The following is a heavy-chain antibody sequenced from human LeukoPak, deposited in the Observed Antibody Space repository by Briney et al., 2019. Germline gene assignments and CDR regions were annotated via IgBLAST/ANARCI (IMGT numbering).Heavy chain of an antibody. CDR3: ARVRGDDKYSSGWYLDY. V-gene: IGHV3-33*01. D-gene: IGHD6-19*01. CDR2: IWYDGSNK. CDR1: GFTFSSYG. Sequence: AGRSLRLSCVASGFTFSSYGMHWVRQAPGKGLEWVAVIWYDGSNKYYADSVKGRFTISRDNSKNTLYLQMSSLRAEDTAVYYCARVRGDDKYSSGWYLDYWGQGTLVTVSS. J-gene: IGHJ4*02.